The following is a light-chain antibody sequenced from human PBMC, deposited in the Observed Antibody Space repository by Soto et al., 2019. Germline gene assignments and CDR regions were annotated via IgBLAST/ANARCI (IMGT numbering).Light chain of an antibody. V-gene: IGKV2-30*02. CDR3: MQGTHWPIT. Sequence: DVVMTQSPLSLPVTLGQPASTSCRSSQSVVRSDVIAYFSWFQQRPGRSPRRLIYKVSNRDSGVPARFSGSGSGTDFALKISRVEAEDVGVYYCMQGTHWPITFGQGTRLEIK. J-gene: IGKJ5*01. CDR1: QSVVRSDVIAY. CDR2: KVS.